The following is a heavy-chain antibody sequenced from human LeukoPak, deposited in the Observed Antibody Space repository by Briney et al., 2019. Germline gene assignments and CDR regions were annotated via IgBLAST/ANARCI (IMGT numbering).Heavy chain of an antibody. V-gene: IGHV1-46*01. D-gene: IGHD4-17*01. CDR3: ARGGLWSYGEQLALDY. Sequence: ASVKVSCKASGYTFTSYYMHWVRQAPGQGLEWMGIINPSGGSTSYAQKFQGRVTMTRDTSTSTVYMELSSLRSDDTAVYYCARGGLWSYGEQLALDYWGQGTLVTVSS. CDR1: GYTFTSYY. CDR2: INPSGGST. J-gene: IGHJ4*02.